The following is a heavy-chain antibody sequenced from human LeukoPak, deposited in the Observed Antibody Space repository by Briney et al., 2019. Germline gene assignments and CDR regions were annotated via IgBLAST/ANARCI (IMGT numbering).Heavy chain of an antibody. D-gene: IGHD2-15*01. CDR3: ARFYLGYCSGGSCSAFDY. CDR2: IYYDGTT. V-gene: IGHV4-59*08. CDR1: GGSINSYY. J-gene: IGHJ4*02. Sequence: SETLSLICTVFGGSINSYYWSWIRQPPGKGLEWIGWIYYDGTTRYNPSLKGRVSVSVDTSKNQFSLKLSSVTAADTAVYYCARFYLGYCSGGSCSAFDYWGQGTLVTVSS.